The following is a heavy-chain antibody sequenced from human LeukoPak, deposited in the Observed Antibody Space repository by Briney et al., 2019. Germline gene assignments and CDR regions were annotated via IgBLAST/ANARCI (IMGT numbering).Heavy chain of an antibody. J-gene: IGHJ4*02. V-gene: IGHV4-4*07. CDR2: IYTSGST. CDR3: ARSREYCGGDCYFDY. D-gene: IGHD2-21*01. CDR1: GGSISSYY. Sequence: SETLSLTCTVSGGSISSYYWSWIRQPAGKGLEWIGRIYTSGSTNYNPSLKSRVTMSVDTSKNQFSLKLSSVTAADTAVYYCARSREYCGGDCYFDYWGQGTLVTVSS.